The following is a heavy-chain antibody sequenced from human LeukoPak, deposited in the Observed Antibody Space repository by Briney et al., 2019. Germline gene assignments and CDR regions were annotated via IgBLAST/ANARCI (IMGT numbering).Heavy chain of an antibody. Sequence: SETLSLTCAVYGGSFSGYYWSWIRQPPGKGLEWIGEINHSGSTNYNPSLKSRVTISVDTSKNQFSLKLSSVTAADTAVYYCARGNRYYMDVWGKGTTVTVSS. CDR2: INHSGST. CDR3: ARGNRYYMDV. CDR1: GGSFSGYY. D-gene: IGHD1-14*01. J-gene: IGHJ6*03. V-gene: IGHV4-34*01.